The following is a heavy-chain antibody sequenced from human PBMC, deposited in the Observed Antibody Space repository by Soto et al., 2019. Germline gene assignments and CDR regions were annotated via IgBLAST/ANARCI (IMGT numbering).Heavy chain of an antibody. CDR2: IYPGESDT. CDR3: ALHSSNGYGTNLAY. Sequence: PGESLKISCQASGYSFTNYWIAWVRQMPGRGLEWMGTIYPGESDTRYNPSFQGQVTISADKSISTAYLQWSNLKASDTAMYYCALHSSNGYGTNLAYSGQGALVTVSS. D-gene: IGHD5-12*01. V-gene: IGHV5-51*01. CDR1: GYSFTNYW. J-gene: IGHJ4*02.